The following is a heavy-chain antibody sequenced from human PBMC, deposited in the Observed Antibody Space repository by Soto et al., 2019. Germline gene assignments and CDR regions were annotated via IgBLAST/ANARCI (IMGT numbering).Heavy chain of an antibody. J-gene: IGHJ4*02. CDR1: GGTFSNYA. D-gene: IGHD3-22*01. Sequence: QVQLVQSGAEVKKPGSSVKVSCKASGGTFSNYAINWVRQAPGQGLEWMGGIIPILGTANYAQKFQGRVTVTADKSTSTAYMELSSLRSEDTAVFYCASVYYYVTSAYFYPYFDYWGQGTLVTVSS. V-gene: IGHV1-69*06. CDR2: IIPILGTA. CDR3: ASVYYYVTSAYFYPYFDY.